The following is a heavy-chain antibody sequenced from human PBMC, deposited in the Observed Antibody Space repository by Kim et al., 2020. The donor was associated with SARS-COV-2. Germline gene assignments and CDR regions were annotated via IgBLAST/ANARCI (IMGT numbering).Heavy chain of an antibody. Sequence: SETLSLTCTVSGGSISSYYWSWIRQPPGKGLEWIGYIYYSGSTNYNPSLKSRVTISVDTSKNQFSLKLSSVTAADTAVYYCAGNYYDSSGYYSRLVMGAFDYWGQGTLVTVSS. D-gene: IGHD3-22*01. CDR2: IYYSGST. J-gene: IGHJ4*02. V-gene: IGHV4-59*01. CDR3: AGNYYDSSGYYSRLVMGAFDY. CDR1: GGSISSYY.